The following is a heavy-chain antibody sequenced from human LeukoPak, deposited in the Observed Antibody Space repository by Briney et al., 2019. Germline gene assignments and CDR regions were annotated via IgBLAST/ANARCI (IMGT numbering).Heavy chain of an antibody. CDR2: INQDGSKE. D-gene: IGHD5-12*01. CDR1: GFIFSNYW. CDR3: VRDGGVSGYDLLDY. Sequence: GGSLRFSCTASGFIFSNYWMTWVRQAPGKGLEWVAQINQDGSKEYYIDSVKARFSISRDNARNSLSLQMNSLRAEDTAVYYCVRDGGVSGYDLLDYWGQGTLVTVSS. J-gene: IGHJ4*02. V-gene: IGHV3-7*01.